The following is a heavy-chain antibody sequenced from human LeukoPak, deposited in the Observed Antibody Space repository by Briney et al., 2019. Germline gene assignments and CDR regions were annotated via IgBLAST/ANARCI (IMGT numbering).Heavy chain of an antibody. CDR2: IWYDGSNK. Sequence: PGGSLRLSCAASGFTFSSYGMHWVRQAPGKGLEWVAVIWYDGSNKYYADSVKGRFTISRDNSKNTLYLQMNSLRAEDTAGYYCAKDQGPRVRGVISPGDYWGQGTLVTVSS. V-gene: IGHV3-30*02. CDR3: AKDQGPRVRGVISPGDY. D-gene: IGHD3-10*01. J-gene: IGHJ4*02. CDR1: GFTFSSYG.